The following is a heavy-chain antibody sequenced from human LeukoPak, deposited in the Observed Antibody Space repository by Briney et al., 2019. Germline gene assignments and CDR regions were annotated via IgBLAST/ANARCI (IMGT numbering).Heavy chain of an antibody. V-gene: IGHV3-23*01. D-gene: IGHD6-6*01. J-gene: IGHJ4*02. CDR2: ISGSGGST. CDR3: AKDGASIAARGYYFDY. Sequence: GSLRLSCAASGFTFSSYAMSWVRQAPGKGLEWVSAISGSGGSTYYADSVKGRFTISRDNSKNTLYLQMNSLRAEDTAVYYCAKDGASIAARGYYFDYWGQGTLVTVSS. CDR1: GFTFSSYA.